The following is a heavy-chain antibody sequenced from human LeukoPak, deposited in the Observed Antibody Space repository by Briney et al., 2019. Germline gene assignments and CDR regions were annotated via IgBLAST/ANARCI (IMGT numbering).Heavy chain of an antibody. V-gene: IGHV4-39*01. CDR3: ARSASGWTVDY. CDR1: GGSISSSSYY. J-gene: IGHJ4*02. CDR2: IYYSGST. Sequence: PSETLSLTCTVSGGSISSSSYYWGWIRQPPGKGLEWIGSIYYSGSTNYNPSLKSRVTISIDTSKNQFSLNLNSVTAADTAVYYCARSASGWTVDYWGQGTLVTVSS. D-gene: IGHD6-19*01.